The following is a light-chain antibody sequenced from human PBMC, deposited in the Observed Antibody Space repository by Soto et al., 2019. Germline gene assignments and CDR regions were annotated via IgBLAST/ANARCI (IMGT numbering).Light chain of an antibody. CDR2: EVS. J-gene: IGLJ1*01. V-gene: IGLV2-14*01. Sequence: QSALTQPASVSGSPGQSITTSCTGTSSDVGGYNYVSWYQQHPGKAPKLMIYEVSNRPSGVSNRFSGPKSGNTASLTISGLQAEDEADYYCSSYTSSSTFYVFGTGTKVTVL. CDR3: SSYTSSSTFYV. CDR1: SSDVGGYNY.